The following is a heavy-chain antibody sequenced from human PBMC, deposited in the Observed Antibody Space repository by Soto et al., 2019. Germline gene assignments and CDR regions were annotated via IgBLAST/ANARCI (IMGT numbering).Heavy chain of an antibody. CDR3: AKDRSYGGNPRDYYYGMDV. D-gene: IGHD4-17*01. CDR2: ISCDGSNK. CDR1: GFTFSSYG. J-gene: IGHJ6*02. Sequence: VGSLRLSCAASGFTFSSYGMHWVRQAPGKGLEWVAVISCDGSNKYYADSVKGRFTISRDNSKNTLYLQMNSLRAEDTAVYYCAKDRSYGGNPRDYYYGMDVWGQGTTVTVSS. V-gene: IGHV3-30*18.